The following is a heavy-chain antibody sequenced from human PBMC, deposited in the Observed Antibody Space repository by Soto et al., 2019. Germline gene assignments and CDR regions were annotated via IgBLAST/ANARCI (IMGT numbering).Heavy chain of an antibody. CDR2: ISGSGGST. Sequence: GGSLRLSCAASGFTFSSYAMSWVRQAPGKGLEWVSAISGSGGSTYYADSVKGRFTISRDNSKNTLYLQMNSLRAEDTAVYYCAKDQEDFWSGYFRSRAPDYWGQGTLVTVSS. CDR3: AKDQEDFWSGYFRSRAPDY. J-gene: IGHJ4*02. CDR1: GFTFSSYA. D-gene: IGHD3-3*01. V-gene: IGHV3-23*01.